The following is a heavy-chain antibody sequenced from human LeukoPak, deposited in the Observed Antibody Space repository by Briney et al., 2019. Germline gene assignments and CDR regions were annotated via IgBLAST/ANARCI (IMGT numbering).Heavy chain of an antibody. J-gene: IGHJ6*04. Sequence: GGSLRLSCAASGFTFSSYGMSWVRQAPGKGLEWASAISGSGGSTYYADSVKGRFTISRDNSKNTLYLQMNSLRAEDTAVYYCAELGITMIGGVWGKGTTVTISS. V-gene: IGHV3-23*01. CDR3: AELGITMIGGV. CDR1: GFTFSSYG. D-gene: IGHD3-10*02. CDR2: ISGSGGST.